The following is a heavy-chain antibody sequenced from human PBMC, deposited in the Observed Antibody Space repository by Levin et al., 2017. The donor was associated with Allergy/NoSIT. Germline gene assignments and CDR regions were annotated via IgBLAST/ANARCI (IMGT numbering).Heavy chain of an antibody. D-gene: IGHD5-18*01. CDR3: ARGSRRYRRGYSYGQGYYFDY. CDR1: GGSFRGYY. Sequence: SQTLSLPCAVYGGSFRGYYWSWIRQPPGKGLEWIGEINHSGSTNYNPSLKSRVTISVDTSKNQFSLKLSSVTAADTAVYYCARGSRRYRRGYSYGQGYYFDYWGQGTLVTVSS. CDR2: INHSGST. V-gene: IGHV4-34*01. J-gene: IGHJ4*02.